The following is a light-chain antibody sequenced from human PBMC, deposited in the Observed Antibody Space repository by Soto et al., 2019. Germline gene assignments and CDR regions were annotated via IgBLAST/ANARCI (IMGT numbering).Light chain of an antibody. CDR2: KAS. V-gene: IGKV1-5*03. J-gene: IGKJ1*01. Sequence: DIQMTQSPSTLSASVGDRVTITCRASQSISTWLAWYQQKPGKAPKLLIYKASSLESGVPSRFSGSGSGTEFTLTISSLQPDDSATYYCQQYDTSSRGFGQGTKVVIK. CDR3: QQYDTSSRG. CDR1: QSISTW.